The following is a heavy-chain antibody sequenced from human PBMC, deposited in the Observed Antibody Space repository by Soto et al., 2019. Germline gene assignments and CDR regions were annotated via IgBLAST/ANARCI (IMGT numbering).Heavy chain of an antibody. V-gene: IGHV1-46*01. J-gene: IGHJ4*02. CDR3: ARDGTTYYYDSSGYYADY. CDR1: GYTFTRCY. Sequence: ASVNVSCKASGYTFTRCYIHWVRQAPGQGLEWMGIINPSGGSTSYAQKFQGRVTMTRDTSTSTVYMELSSLRSEDTAVYYCARDGTTYYYDSSGYYADYWGQGTLVTVSS. CDR2: INPSGGST. D-gene: IGHD3-22*01.